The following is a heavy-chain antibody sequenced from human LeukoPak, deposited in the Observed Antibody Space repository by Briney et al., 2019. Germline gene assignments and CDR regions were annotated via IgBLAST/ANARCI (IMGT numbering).Heavy chain of an antibody. D-gene: IGHD3-10*01. CDR3: ARRVEVNFVGSFGEDNTYYYMDV. J-gene: IGHJ6*03. Sequence: SETLSLTCAVYGESFTTYYWGWIRQTPGKGLEWIGEVSHTGDTNYNPSLKSRVTISIDSSKKQFSLKLRSVTAADTAVYYCARRVEVNFVGSFGEDNTYYYMDVWGKGTTVTVSS. CDR1: GESFTTYY. CDR2: VSHTGDT. V-gene: IGHV4-34*01.